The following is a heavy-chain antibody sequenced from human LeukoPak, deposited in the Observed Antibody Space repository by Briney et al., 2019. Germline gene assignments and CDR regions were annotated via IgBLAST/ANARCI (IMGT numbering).Heavy chain of an antibody. CDR3: ARGTLLWFGNDAFDI. CDR1: GGSISSASYY. V-gene: IGHV4-61*02. D-gene: IGHD3-10*01. J-gene: IGHJ3*02. CDR2: IYISGST. Sequence: SETLSLTCTVSGGSISSASYYWSRIRQPAGKGLEWIGRIYISGSTNYNPSLKSRVTISVDTSKNQFSLKLSSVTAADTAVYYCARGTLLWFGNDAFDIWGQGTMVTVSS.